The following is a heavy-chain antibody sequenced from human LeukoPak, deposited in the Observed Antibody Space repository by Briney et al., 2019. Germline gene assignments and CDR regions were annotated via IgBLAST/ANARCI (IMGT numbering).Heavy chain of an antibody. D-gene: IGHD3/OR15-3a*01. CDR3: ARDGHNYYGMDV. V-gene: IGHV4-4*07. CDR1: GGSISSYY. CDR2: FYTSGST. Sequence: PSETLSLTCTVSGGSISSYYWSWIRQPAGKGLEWIGRFYTSGSTNYNPSLKSRVTISVDTSKNQLSLKLTSVTAADTAVYYCARDGHNYYGMDVWGQGTTVTVSS. J-gene: IGHJ6*02.